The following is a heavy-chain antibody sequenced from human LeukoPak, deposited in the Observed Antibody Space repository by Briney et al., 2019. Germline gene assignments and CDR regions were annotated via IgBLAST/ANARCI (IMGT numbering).Heavy chain of an antibody. CDR3: ARHEYSGSYYGLSWFDP. CDR2: IYYSGST. D-gene: IGHD1-26*01. J-gene: IGHJ5*02. V-gene: IGHV4-39*01. Sequence: SETLSLTCTVSGGSTSSSGYYWGWIRQPPGRGLEWIASIYYSGSTYYNPSLKSRVTISVDTSKNQLSLKLSSLTAADTAVYYCARHEYSGSYYGLSWFDPWGQGTLVTVSS. CDR1: GGSTSSSGYY.